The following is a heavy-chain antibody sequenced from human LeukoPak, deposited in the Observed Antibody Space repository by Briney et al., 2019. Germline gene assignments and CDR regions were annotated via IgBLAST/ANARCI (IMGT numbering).Heavy chain of an antibody. CDR1: GGTSSSYA. D-gene: IGHD4-17*01. CDR3: ARMDYGDYFRFDY. V-gene: IGHV1-69*06. CDR2: IIPIFGTA. J-gene: IGHJ4*02. Sequence: SVKVSRKASGGTSSSYAISWVRQAPGQGLEWMGGIIPIFGTANYAQKFQGRVTITADKSTSTAYMELSSLRSEDTAVYYCARMDYGDYFRFDYWGQGTLVTVSS.